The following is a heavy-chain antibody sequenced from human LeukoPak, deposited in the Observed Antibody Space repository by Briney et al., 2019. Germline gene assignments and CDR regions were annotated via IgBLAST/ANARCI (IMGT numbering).Heavy chain of an antibody. CDR2: IYSGGST. D-gene: IGHD3-9*01. CDR3: ARENILTGFDY. V-gene: IGHV3-53*01. CDR1: VFTVGSNY. Sequence: GGSLRLSCAASVFTVGSNYMSWVRQAPGKGLEWVSVIYSGGSTYYADSVKGRFTISRDNSKNTLYLQMNSLRAEDAAVYYCARENILTGFDYWGQGTLATVSS. J-gene: IGHJ4*02.